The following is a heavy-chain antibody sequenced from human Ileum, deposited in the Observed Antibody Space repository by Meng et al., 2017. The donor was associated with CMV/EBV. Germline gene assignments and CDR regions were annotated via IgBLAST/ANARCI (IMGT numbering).Heavy chain of an antibody. Sequence: ASGFNFADYGVSWVRQAPGKGLEWVSNINWNGASIGYADSVKGRFTISRDNAKNSLYLQMNSLRAEDTAFYYCARARVVGGIVPFDNWGQGTLVTVSS. J-gene: IGHJ4*02. CDR2: INWNGASI. V-gene: IGHV3-20*03. D-gene: IGHD1-26*01. CDR1: GFNFADYG. CDR3: ARARVVGGIVPFDN.